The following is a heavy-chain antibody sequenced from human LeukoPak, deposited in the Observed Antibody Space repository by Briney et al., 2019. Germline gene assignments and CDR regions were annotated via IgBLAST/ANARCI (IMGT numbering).Heavy chain of an antibody. J-gene: IGHJ2*01. CDR2: IYYSGST. CDR3: ARVGAARLGWYFDL. D-gene: IGHD6-6*01. CDR1: GGSISSYY. V-gene: IGHV4-59*01. Sequence: PSETLSLTCTVSGGSISSYYWSWIRQPPGKGLDWIGYIYYSGSTNYNPSLKSRVTISVDTSKNQFSLKLSSVTAADTAVYYCARVGAARLGWYFDLWGRGTLVTVCS.